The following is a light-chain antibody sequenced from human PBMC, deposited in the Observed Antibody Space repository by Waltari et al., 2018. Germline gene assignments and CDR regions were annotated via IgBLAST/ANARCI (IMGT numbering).Light chain of an antibody. CDR3: QSADSTNTYVI. V-gene: IGLV2-11*01. Sequence: QSALTQPRTVSGSQGQSVPISCTGSSRFVPWHQQHPGKAPKAIIYDVNKRPSGVPDRFSGSSSGTTVTLTISDVQAADEAVYHCQSADSTNTYVIFGGGTQLTVL. CDR1: SRF. J-gene: IGLJ2*01. CDR2: DVN.